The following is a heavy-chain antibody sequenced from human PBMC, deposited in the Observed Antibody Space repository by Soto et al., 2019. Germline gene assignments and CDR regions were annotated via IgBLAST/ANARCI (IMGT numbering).Heavy chain of an antibody. J-gene: IGHJ6*02. D-gene: IGHD3-22*01. CDR1: GGSISSYY. CDR2: IYYSGST. Sequence: SETLSLTCTVSGGSISSYYWSWIRQPPGKGLEWIGYIYYSGSTNYNPSLKSRVTISVDTSKNQFSLKLSSVTAADTAVYYCAGVSYYDSSGYYYFGAFDVWGQGTTVTVSS. CDR3: AGVSYYDSSGYYYFGAFDV. V-gene: IGHV4-59*01.